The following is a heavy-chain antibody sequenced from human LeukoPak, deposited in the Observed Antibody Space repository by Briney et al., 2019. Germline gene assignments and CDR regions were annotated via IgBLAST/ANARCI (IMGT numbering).Heavy chain of an antibody. CDR3: ARTPNYDFWSGPTSGLGV. CDR1: GFTFSSYS. D-gene: IGHD3-3*01. Sequence: PGGSLRLSCAASGFTFSSYSMNWVRQAPGKGLEWVSSISSSSSYIYYADSVKGRFTISRDNAKNSLYLQMNSLRAEDTAVYCYARTPNYDFWSGPTSGLGVWGKGTTVTVSS. CDR2: ISSSSSYI. J-gene: IGHJ6*04. V-gene: IGHV3-21*01.